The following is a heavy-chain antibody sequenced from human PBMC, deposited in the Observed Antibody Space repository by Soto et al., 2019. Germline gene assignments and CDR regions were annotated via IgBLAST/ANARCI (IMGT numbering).Heavy chain of an antibody. V-gene: IGHV4-34*01. J-gene: IGHJ5*02. D-gene: IGHD3-3*01. CDR3: ARGRPSGFWSGYYQKARWFDP. CDR1: GGSFSGYY. Sequence: SDTLSLTCAVYGGSFSGYYWSWIRQPPGKGLEWIGEINHSGSTNYNPSLKGRVTISVDTSKNQFSLELSSVTAADTAVYYCARGRPSGFWSGYYQKARWFDPRGQGTLVTVSS. CDR2: INHSGST.